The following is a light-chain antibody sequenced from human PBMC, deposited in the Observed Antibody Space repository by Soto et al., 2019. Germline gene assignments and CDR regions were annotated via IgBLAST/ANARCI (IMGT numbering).Light chain of an antibody. V-gene: IGKV1-5*03. CDR3: QHYNSYPWT. CDR1: QSIDSW. J-gene: IGKJ1*01. Sequence: DIQMTQSPSTLSASVGDRVTITCRASQSIDSWLAWYQQKPGKAPKLLIYGASSLESGVPSRFSGSGSGTEFTLTISSLQPDDFATYYCQHYNSYPWTFGQGTKVEIK. CDR2: GAS.